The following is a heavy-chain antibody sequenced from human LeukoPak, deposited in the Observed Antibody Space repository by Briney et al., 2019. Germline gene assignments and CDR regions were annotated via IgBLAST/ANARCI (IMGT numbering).Heavy chain of an antibody. J-gene: IGHJ4*02. Sequence: PGGSLRLSCAASGLTFSSHWMHWVRQAPGKGLVWVSRITNDGSSTTYADSVKGRFTISRDNAKNMLYLQVNSLRAEDTAVYYCTRDKSAGADTGSSFYYWGQGALVTVSS. CDR3: TRDKSAGADTGSSFYY. CDR2: ITNDGSST. CDR1: GLTFSSHW. D-gene: IGHD3-10*01. V-gene: IGHV3-74*01.